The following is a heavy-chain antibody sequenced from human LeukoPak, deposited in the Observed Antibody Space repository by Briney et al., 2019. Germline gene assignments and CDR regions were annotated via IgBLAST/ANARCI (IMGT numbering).Heavy chain of an antibody. V-gene: IGHV4-34*01. D-gene: IGHD3-10*01. Sequence: SETLSLTCAVYSGSFSGYYWSWIRQPPGKGLEWIGEINHSGSTNYNPSLKSRVTISVDTSKNQFSLKLSSETAADTAVYYCARGRNYGSRSFIPLLDYWGQGTLVTVSS. CDR2: INHSGST. J-gene: IGHJ4*02. CDR3: ARGRNYGSRSFIPLLDY. CDR1: SGSFSGYY.